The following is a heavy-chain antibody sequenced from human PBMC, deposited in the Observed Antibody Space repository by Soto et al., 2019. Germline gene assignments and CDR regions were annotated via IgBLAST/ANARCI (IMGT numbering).Heavy chain of an antibody. Sequence: EVQLVESGGGLIQPGGSLRLSCAASGFTVSSNYMSWVRQAPGKGLEWVSVIYSGGSTYYADSVKGRFTISRDNSKNTLYLQMNSLRAEDTAVYYCARYAGFGSGVDAFDIWGQGTMVTVSS. J-gene: IGHJ3*02. D-gene: IGHD1-26*01. CDR1: GFTVSSNY. V-gene: IGHV3-53*01. CDR2: IYSGGST. CDR3: ARYAGFGSGVDAFDI.